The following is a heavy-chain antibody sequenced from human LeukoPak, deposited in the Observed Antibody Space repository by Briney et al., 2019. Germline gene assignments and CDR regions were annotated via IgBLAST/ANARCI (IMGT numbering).Heavy chain of an antibody. D-gene: IGHD3-22*01. Sequence: PGGSLRLSCAATGFTFSSYGMSWVRQAPGKGLEWVAVISYEGSNKYYADSVKGRFTISRDNSKNTLYLQMNSLRDEDTAMYYCARTGDYHDTSGYLADWGQGTLVTVSS. CDR3: ARTGDYHDTSGYLAD. CDR2: ISYEGSNK. J-gene: IGHJ4*02. CDR1: GFTFSSYG. V-gene: IGHV3-30*03.